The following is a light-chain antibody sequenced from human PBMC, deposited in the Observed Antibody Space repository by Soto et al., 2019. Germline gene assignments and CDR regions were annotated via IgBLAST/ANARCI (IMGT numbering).Light chain of an antibody. V-gene: IGKV1-5*03. Sequence: DIQMTQSPSTLSAFIGDRVTITCRASQSVSFWLAWYQQKPGKAPKLLVYKASNLESGVPSRFSGSGSGTEFTLTISRLQPDDFATYYCQQYNDEPFTFGPGTKLDIK. J-gene: IGKJ3*01. CDR1: QSVSFW. CDR3: QQYNDEPFT. CDR2: KAS.